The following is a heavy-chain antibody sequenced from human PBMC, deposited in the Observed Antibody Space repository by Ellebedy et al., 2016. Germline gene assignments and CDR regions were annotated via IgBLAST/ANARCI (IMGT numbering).Heavy chain of an antibody. CDR1: GFTFSSYA. J-gene: IGHJ4*02. D-gene: IGHD2-21*01. V-gene: IGHV3-23*01. CDR3: ARDGGLAYCGGDCYSLDY. Sequence: GESLKISXAASGFTFSSYAMSWVRQAPGKGLEWVSGIGGSGGSTYYADSVKGRFTISRDNAKNSLYLQMNSLRAEDTAVYYCARDGGLAYCGGDCYSLDYWGQGTLVTVSS. CDR2: IGGSGGST.